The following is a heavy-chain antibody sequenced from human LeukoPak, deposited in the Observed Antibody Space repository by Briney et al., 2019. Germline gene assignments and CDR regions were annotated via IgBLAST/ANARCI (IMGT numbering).Heavy chain of an antibody. J-gene: IGHJ3*02. CDR1: GFTFSSYE. V-gene: IGHV3-48*03. CDR3: TTDYTSGWYGLWVDAFDI. CDR2: ISSSGSTI. Sequence: GGSLRLSCAASGFTFSSYEMNWVRQAPGKGLEWVSYISSSGSTIYYADSVKGRFTISRDNAKNSLYLQMNSLKTEDTAVYYCTTDYTSGWYGLWVDAFDIWGQGTMVTVSS. D-gene: IGHD6-19*01.